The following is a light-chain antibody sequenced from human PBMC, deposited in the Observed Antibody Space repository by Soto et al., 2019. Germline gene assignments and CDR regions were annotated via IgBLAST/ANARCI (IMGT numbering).Light chain of an antibody. V-gene: IGKV3-11*01. Sequence: EIVLTQSPATLSLSPGERATLSCRASQSVSSYLAWYQQKPGQAPRLLIYDASNRATGIPARFSVSGSGTDFTLTISSLEPEDFAVYYCQQRSNWPPVLTFGGGTKVEIK. J-gene: IGKJ4*01. CDR2: DAS. CDR3: QQRSNWPPVLT. CDR1: QSVSSY.